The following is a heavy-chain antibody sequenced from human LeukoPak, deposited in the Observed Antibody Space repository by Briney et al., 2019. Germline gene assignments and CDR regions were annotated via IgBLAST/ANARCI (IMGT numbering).Heavy chain of an antibody. CDR1: GFTFSSYS. CDR2: ISSSSSYI. Sequence: PGGSLRLSCAASGFTFSSYSMNWVRQAPGKGLEWVSSISSSSSYIYYADSVKGRFTISRDNAKNSLYLQMNSLRAEDTAVYYCARDSGAYGDYGFDPWGQGTLVTVSS. D-gene: IGHD4-17*01. J-gene: IGHJ5*02. CDR3: ARDSGAYGDYGFDP. V-gene: IGHV3-21*01.